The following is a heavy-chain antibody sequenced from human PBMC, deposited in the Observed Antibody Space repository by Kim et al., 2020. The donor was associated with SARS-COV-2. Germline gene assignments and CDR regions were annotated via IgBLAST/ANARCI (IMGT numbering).Heavy chain of an antibody. D-gene: IGHD5-12*01. CDR2: ISGSGGST. V-gene: IGHV3-23*01. J-gene: IGHJ4*02. Sequence: GGSLRLSCAASGFTFSSYAMSWVRQAPGKGLEWVSAISGSGGSTYYADSVKGRFTISRDNSKNTLYLQMNSLRAEDTAVYYCAKVGSGYLRLYYFDYWGQGTLVTVSS. CDR1: GFTFSSYA. CDR3: AKVGSGYLRLYYFDY.